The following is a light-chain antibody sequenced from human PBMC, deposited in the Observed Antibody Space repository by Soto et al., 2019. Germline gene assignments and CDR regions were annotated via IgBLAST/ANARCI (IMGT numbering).Light chain of an antibody. J-gene: IGLJ1*01. Sequence: QSVLTQPPSASGTPGQRVTISCSGSSSNIGSNTVNWYQQLPGTAPKLLIYNNNQRPSGVPDRFSRSKSGTSASLAISGLQSEDEADYYCAAWDDSLNGLVFGTGTKLTVL. CDR2: NNN. CDR1: SSNIGSNT. V-gene: IGLV1-44*01. CDR3: AAWDDSLNGLV.